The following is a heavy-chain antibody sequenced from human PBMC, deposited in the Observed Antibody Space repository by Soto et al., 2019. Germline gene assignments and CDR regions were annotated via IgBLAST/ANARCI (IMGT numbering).Heavy chain of an antibody. Sequence: PSETLSLTCAVYGGSFSGYYWSWIRQPPGKGLEWIGEINHSGSTNYNPSLKSRVTISVDTSKNQFSLKLSSVTAADTAVYYCASELLQTVGYYYYYYGMDVWGQGTTVTVSS. V-gene: IGHV4-34*01. J-gene: IGHJ6*02. CDR1: GGSFSGYY. D-gene: IGHD2-15*01. CDR2: INHSGST. CDR3: ASELLQTVGYYYYYYGMDV.